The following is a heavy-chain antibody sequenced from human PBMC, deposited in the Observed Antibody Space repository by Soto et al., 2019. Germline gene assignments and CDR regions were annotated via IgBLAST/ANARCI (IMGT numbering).Heavy chain of an antibody. Sequence: ASVKVSCKASGGTFSSYAISWVRQAPGQGLEWMGGIIPIFGTANYAQKFQGRVTITADESTSTAYMELSSLRSEDTAVYYCASNEYTGYSSSWYLYFDYWGQGTLVTVSS. D-gene: IGHD6-13*01. J-gene: IGHJ4*02. CDR1: GGTFSSYA. V-gene: IGHV1-69*13. CDR2: IIPIFGTA. CDR3: ASNEYTGYSSSWYLYFDY.